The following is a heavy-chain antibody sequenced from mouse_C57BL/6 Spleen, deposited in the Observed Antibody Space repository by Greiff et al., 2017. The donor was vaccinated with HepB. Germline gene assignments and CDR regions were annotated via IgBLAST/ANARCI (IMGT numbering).Heavy chain of an antibody. Sequence: VKLMESGPELVKPGASVKISCKASGYAFSSSWMNWVKQRPGKGLEWIGRIYPGDGDTNYNGKFKGKATLTADKSSSTAYMQLSSLTSEDSAVYFCARGGLGYWGQGTTLTVSS. CDR1: GYAFSSSW. CDR3: ARGGLGY. D-gene: IGHD2-2*01. V-gene: IGHV1-82*01. J-gene: IGHJ2*01. CDR2: IYPGDGDT.